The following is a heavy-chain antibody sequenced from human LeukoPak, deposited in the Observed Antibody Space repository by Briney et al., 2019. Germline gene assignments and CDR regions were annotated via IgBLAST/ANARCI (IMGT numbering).Heavy chain of an antibody. V-gene: IGHV4-30-4*01. Sequence: SETLSLTCTVSGGSISSGDYYWSWIRQPPGKGLEWIGYIYYTGSTYYNPSLKSRVTISVDTSKNQFSLRLSSVTAADTAVYYCARDTGTTVDYWGQGTLVTVSS. CDR2: IYYTGST. D-gene: IGHD4-17*01. CDR1: GGSISSGDYY. CDR3: ARDTGTTVDY. J-gene: IGHJ4*02.